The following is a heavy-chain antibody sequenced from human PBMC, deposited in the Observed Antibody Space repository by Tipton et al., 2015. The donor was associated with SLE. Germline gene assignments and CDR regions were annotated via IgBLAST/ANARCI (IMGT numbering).Heavy chain of an antibody. CDR2: VHSRGNT. D-gene: IGHD2-15*01. CDR3: ARDGRGYCDNSGCSEYHWFDP. V-gene: IGHV4-39*07. Sequence: TLSLTCTVSGDSISSGTFFWGWVRQSPEKGLAWIGSVHSRGNTYYNPSLTSRVTISVDPSKNQFSLTLKSVTAADTAVYYCARDGRGYCDNSGCSEYHWFDPWGQGTLVTVSS. CDR1: GDSISSGTFF. J-gene: IGHJ5*02.